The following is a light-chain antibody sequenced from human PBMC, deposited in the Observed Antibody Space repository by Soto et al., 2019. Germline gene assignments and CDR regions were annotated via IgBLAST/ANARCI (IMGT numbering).Light chain of an antibody. CDR3: QQSYSTPYT. V-gene: IGKV1-39*01. J-gene: IGKJ2*01. CDR1: QSISYI. Sequence: DILITLFPSSMAVSVGDRVTLTCRASQSISYILNCYEEKPGKAPRFLIYAASSLPSGVPSRFSGSGSGTDFTLTISSLQPEDFGTYYCQQSYSTPYTFGQGTKLEIK. CDR2: AAS.